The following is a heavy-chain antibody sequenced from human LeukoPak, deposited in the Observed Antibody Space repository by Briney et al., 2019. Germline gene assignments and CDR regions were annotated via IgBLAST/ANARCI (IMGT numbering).Heavy chain of an antibody. V-gene: IGHV3-53*01. D-gene: IGHD3-10*01. CDR2: LYSGSDT. CDR1: GFTVSTNY. Sequence: GGSLRLSCAASGFTVSTNYMNWVRQAPGKGLEWVSILYSGSDTYYADSVKGGFTISRDSSKNILSLQINNLRAEDTAVYYCARVGDHFHWYLDLWGRGTLVTVSS. J-gene: IGHJ2*01. CDR3: ARVGDHFHWYLDL.